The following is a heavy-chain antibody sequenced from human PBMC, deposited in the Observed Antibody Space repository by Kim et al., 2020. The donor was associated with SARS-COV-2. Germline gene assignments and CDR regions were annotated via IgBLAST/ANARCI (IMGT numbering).Heavy chain of an antibody. CDR3: ARDSRGADVWGSYRPQDY. CDR1: GFTVSSNY. V-gene: IGHV3-66*01. CDR2: IYSGGST. J-gene: IGHJ4*02. D-gene: IGHD3-16*02. Sequence: GGSLRLSCAASGFTVSSNYMSWVRQAPGKGLEWVSVIYSGGSTYYADSVKGRFTISRDNSKNTLYLQMNSLRAEDTAVCYCARDSRGADVWGSYRPQDYWGQGTLVTVSS.